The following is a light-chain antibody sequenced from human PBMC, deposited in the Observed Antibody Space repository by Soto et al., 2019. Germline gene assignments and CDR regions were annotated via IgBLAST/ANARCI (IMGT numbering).Light chain of an antibody. CDR3: SSYTSISTLV. CDR2: DVS. CDR1: SSDVGGYNY. Sequence: SARTQPASVTGSPGQSITISCTGTSSDVGGYNYVSWYQQHPDKVPKLMIYDVSNRPPGVSNRFSGSKSGNTASLTISGLQAEDEADYYCSSYTSISTLVFGTGTKVTVL. V-gene: IGLV2-14*01. J-gene: IGLJ1*01.